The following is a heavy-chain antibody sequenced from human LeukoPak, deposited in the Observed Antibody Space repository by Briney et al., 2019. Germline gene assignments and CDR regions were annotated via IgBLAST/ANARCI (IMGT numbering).Heavy chain of an antibody. CDR1: GGTLSSYA. D-gene: IGHD3-22*01. J-gene: IGHJ3*02. CDR2: IIPLFGTA. Sequence: SVKLSCTASGGTLSSYAISWVRQAPGQGLEWMGRIIPLFGTANYAQKFQGRVTITTDESTRTAYMELSSLRSEDTAMYYCARQYYYDSSNYYVGGAFDIWGQGTMVTVSS. CDR3: ARQYYYDSSNYYVGGAFDI. V-gene: IGHV1-69*05.